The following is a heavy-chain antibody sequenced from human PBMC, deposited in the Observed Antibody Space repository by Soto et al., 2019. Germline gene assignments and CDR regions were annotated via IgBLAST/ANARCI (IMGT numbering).Heavy chain of an antibody. CDR3: AAELSFGKVSLV. Sequence: QVQVVQSGVEVRRPGSSVKVSCKASGDTFKNCVISWVRQAPGQGLEWMGGIIPLFGTTDFAQRFQGRLTITTVECTTTAYMELSRLSSEDTASYYCAAELSFGKVSLVWCHGTTVIVSS. CDR1: GDTFKNCV. CDR2: IIPLFGTT. D-gene: IGHD1-7*01. V-gene: IGHV1-69*01. J-gene: IGHJ6*02.